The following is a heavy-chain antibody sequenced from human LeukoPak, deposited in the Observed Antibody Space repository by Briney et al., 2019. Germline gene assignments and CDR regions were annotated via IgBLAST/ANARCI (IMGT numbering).Heavy chain of an antibody. CDR3: ARTEAFCSDTSCSNWFDP. CDR1: GGSVSRSNW. V-gene: IGHV4-4*02. CDR2: IHHSGST. Sequence: SEALSLTCAVSGGSVSRSNWWNWVRQPPGKGLEWIGEIHHSGSTNYNPSLKSRVTMSVDKSKNQFSLKLSSVTAADTAVYYCARTEAFCSDTSCSNWFDPWGQGTLVTVSS. J-gene: IGHJ5*02. D-gene: IGHD2-2*01.